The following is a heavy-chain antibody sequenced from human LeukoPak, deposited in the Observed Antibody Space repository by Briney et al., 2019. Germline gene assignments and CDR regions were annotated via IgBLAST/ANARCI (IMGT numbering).Heavy chain of an antibody. D-gene: IGHD1-20*01. CDR3: ARVLTDNWNWFDP. CDR1: GGTFSSYT. Sequence: GSSVKVSCKASGGTFSSYTISWVRQAPGQGLEWMGRITPILGIANYAQKFQGRVTITADKSTSTAYMELSSLRSEDTAVYYCARVLTDNWNWFDPWGQGTLVTVSS. J-gene: IGHJ5*02. CDR2: ITPILGIA. V-gene: IGHV1-69*02.